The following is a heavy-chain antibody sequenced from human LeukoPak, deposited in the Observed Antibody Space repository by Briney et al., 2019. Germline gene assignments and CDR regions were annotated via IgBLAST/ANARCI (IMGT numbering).Heavy chain of an antibody. Sequence: ASVKVSCKASGGTFSSYAISWVRQALGQGLEWMGGIIPIFGTANYAQKFQGRVTITADESTSTAYMELSSLRSEDTAVYYCARDLTYYYGSGSSWGQGTLVTVSS. D-gene: IGHD3-10*01. V-gene: IGHV1-69*13. CDR1: GGTFSSYA. J-gene: IGHJ5*02. CDR2: IIPIFGTA. CDR3: ARDLTYYYGSGSS.